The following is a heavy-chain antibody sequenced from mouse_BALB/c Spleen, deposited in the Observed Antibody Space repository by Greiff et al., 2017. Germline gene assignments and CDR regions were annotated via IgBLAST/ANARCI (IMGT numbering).Heavy chain of an antibody. CDR3: ARGGNYPGYFDY. CDR1: GYSITSGYY. J-gene: IGHJ2*01. D-gene: IGHD2-1*01. V-gene: IGHV3-6*02. CDR2: ISYDGSN. Sequence: VQLQQSGPGLVKPSQSLSLTCSVTGYSITSGYYWNWIRQFPGNKLEWMGYISYDGSNNYNPSLKNRISITRDTSKNQFFLKLNSVTTEDTATYYCARGGNYPGYFDYWGQGTTLTVSS.